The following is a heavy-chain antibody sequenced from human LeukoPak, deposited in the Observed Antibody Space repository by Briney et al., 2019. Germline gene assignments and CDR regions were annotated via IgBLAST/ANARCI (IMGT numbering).Heavy chain of an antibody. CDR3: ARGYCSGGSCYSYYYYNYMDV. V-gene: IGHV4-39*07. CDR2: IHYSGST. D-gene: IGHD2-15*01. CDR1: GGSIGSSCYY. Sequence: SETLSLTCSVSGGSIGSSCYYWGWIRQPPGKGLEWIGSIHYSGSTNYNPSLKSRVTISVDTSKNQFSLKLSSVTAADTAVYYCARGYCSGGSCYSYYYYNYMDVWGKGTTVTVSS. J-gene: IGHJ6*03.